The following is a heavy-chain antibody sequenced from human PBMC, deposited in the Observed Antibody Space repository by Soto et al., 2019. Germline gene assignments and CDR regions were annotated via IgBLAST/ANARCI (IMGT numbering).Heavy chain of an antibody. CDR2: ISYDGSNK. V-gene: IGHV3-30*18. CDR3: AKVEDKSGCSGGSCGFDY. CDR1: GFTVSSYG. D-gene: IGHD2-15*01. J-gene: IGHJ4*02. Sequence: PGGSLRLSCAASGFTVSSYGMHWVRQAPGKGLEWVAVISYDGSNKYYADSVKGRVTISRDNSKNTLYLQMNSLRAEDTAVYYCAKVEDKSGCSGGSCGFDYWGQGTRVTVSS.